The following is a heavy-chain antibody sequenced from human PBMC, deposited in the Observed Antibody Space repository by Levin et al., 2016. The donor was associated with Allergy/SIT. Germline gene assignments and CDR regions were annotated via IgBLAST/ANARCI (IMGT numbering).Heavy chain of an antibody. Sequence: GGPLRLSCSASGFTFSNYAMHWVRQAPGKGLVYVAAMNNNGGSAFYADSVRNRFTISRDDSKNTLYLQMSGLRPEDTAVYHCVKGTEEWLLYGDDLDVWGQGTTVTVSS. D-gene: IGHD3-3*01. CDR3: VKGTEEWLLYGDDLDV. CDR1: GFTFSNYA. J-gene: IGHJ6*02. V-gene: IGHV3-64D*06. CDR2: MNNNGGSA.